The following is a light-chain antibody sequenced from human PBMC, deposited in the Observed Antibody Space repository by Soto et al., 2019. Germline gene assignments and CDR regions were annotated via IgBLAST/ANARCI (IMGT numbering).Light chain of an antibody. J-gene: IGLJ1*01. CDR3: NSYRAVSTYV. V-gene: IGLV2-14*03. Sequence: QSALTQPASVSGSPGQSITISCPGTSSDIGGYNFVSWYQQYPGKAPKLLIYDVRNRPSGISNRFSGSKSDNTASLTISGLQAEDEADYYCNSYRAVSTYVFGTGTKLTVL. CDR2: DVR. CDR1: SSDIGGYNF.